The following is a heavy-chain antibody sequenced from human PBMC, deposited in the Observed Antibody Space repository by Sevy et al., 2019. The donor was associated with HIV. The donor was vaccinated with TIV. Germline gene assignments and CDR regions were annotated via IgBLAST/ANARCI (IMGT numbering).Heavy chain of an antibody. D-gene: IGHD3-10*01. Sequence: GGSLRLSCAASGFTFSSYEMNWVRQAPGKGLEWASYISSSGSTIYYADSVKGRFTISRDNAKNSLYLQMNSLRAEDTAVYYCARERGSDNYYYYGMDVWGQGTTVTVSS. CDR3: ARERGSDNYYYYGMDV. V-gene: IGHV3-48*03. CDR1: GFTFSSYE. J-gene: IGHJ6*02. CDR2: ISSSGSTI.